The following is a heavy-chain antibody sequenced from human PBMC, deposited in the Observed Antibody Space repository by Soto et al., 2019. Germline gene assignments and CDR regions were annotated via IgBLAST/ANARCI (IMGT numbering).Heavy chain of an antibody. CDR2: ISSSGSTI. CDR3: ARDSGATTPPAPDY. CDR1: GFTFSDDY. D-gene: IGHD1-26*01. V-gene: IGHV3-11*01. Sequence: GGSLRLSCAASGFTFSDDYMSWIRQAPGKGLEWVSYISSSGSTIYYADSVKGRFTISRDNAKNSLYLQMNSLRAEDTAVYYCARDSGATTPPAPDYWGQGTLVTVSS. J-gene: IGHJ4*02.